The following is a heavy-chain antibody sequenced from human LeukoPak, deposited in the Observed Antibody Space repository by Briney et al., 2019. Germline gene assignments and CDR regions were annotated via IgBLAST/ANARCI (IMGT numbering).Heavy chain of an antibody. CDR1: GATFSSYA. V-gene: IGHV1-69*01. Sequence: SVKVSCKASGATFSSYAISWVRQAPGQGLEWMGGIIPIFGTANYAQKFQGRVTITADESTSTAYMELSSLRSEDTAVYYCARDLGYGSGSYSRYYYYYGMDVWGQGTTVTVSS. J-gene: IGHJ6*02. D-gene: IGHD3-10*01. CDR2: IIPIFGTA. CDR3: ARDLGYGSGSYSRYYYYYGMDV.